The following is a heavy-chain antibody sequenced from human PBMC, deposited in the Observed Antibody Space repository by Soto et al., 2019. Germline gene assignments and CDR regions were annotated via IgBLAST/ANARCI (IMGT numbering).Heavy chain of an antibody. V-gene: IGHV4-4*02. D-gene: IGHD3-22*01. Sequence: SETLSLTCLVSGQYIKSNFWWAWVRQSPGKGLEWIGEIYHSGSAIYTPSLKNRVTLSLDVSKNEFSLKLSSVTAADTAVYYCASRYDSSGYYPRYNWFDPWGQGTLVTVS. J-gene: IGHJ5*02. CDR2: IYHSGSA. CDR1: GQYIKSNFW. CDR3: ASRYDSSGYYPRYNWFDP.